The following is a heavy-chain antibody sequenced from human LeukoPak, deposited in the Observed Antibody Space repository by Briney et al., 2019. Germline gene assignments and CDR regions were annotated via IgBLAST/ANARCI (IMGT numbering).Heavy chain of an antibody. J-gene: IGHJ4*02. V-gene: IGHV4-34*01. Sequence: SETLSLTCAVYGGSFSGYYWSWIRQPPGKGLEWIGEINHSGSTNYNPSLKSRVTISVDTSKNQFSLKLSSVTAADTAVYYCARERDSGSYYSFDYWDQGTLVTVSS. CDR3: ARERDSGSYYSFDY. CDR2: INHSGST. D-gene: IGHD1-26*01. CDR1: GGSFSGYY.